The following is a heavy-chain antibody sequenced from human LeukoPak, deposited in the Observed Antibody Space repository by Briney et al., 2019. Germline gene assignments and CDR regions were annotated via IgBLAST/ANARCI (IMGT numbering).Heavy chain of an antibody. CDR2: IYPGDSDT. CDR3: ARQAEWELLVN. D-gene: IGHD1-26*01. CDR1: GYSFTSYW. J-gene: IGHJ4*02. Sequence: GESLKISCKGSGYSFTSYWIAWVRQMPGKGLEWMGIIYPGDSDTRYSPSFQGQVTISADTSISTAYLQWSSLKASDTAMYYCARQAEWELLVNWGQGTLVTVSS. V-gene: IGHV5-51*01.